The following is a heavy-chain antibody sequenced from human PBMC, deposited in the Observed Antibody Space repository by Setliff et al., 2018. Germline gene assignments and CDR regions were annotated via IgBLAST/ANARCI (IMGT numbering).Heavy chain of an antibody. CDR2: ITTSGNT. Sequence: SETLSLTCTVSGGSIINSYYWSWIRQPAGKGLEWIGRITTSGNTNYNPSLKSRVTVSLDTSKNQFSLKLTSMTAADTAVYYCARDQWVRSPPLYFSYSMDVWGQGTTVTVSS. D-gene: IGHD5-12*01. V-gene: IGHV4-4*07. CDR1: GGSIINSYY. J-gene: IGHJ6*02. CDR3: ARDQWVRSPPLYFSYSMDV.